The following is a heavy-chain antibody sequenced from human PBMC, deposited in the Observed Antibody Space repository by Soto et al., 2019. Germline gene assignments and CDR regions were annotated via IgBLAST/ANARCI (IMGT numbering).Heavy chain of an antibody. D-gene: IGHD3-3*01. CDR2: INHSGST. CDR3: ARRRFLEWNRLQYVTGRFDY. Sequence: PSETLSLTCAVYGGSFSGYYWSWIRQPPGKGLEWIGEINHSGSTNYNPSLKSRVTISVDTSKNQFSLKLSSVTAADTAVYYCARRRFLEWNRLQYVTGRFDYWGQGTLVTVSS. J-gene: IGHJ4*02. V-gene: IGHV4-34*01. CDR1: GGSFSGYY.